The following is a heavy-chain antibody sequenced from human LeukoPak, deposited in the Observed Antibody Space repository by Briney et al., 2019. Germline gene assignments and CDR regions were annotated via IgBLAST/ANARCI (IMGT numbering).Heavy chain of an antibody. CDR3: AKNTGGLPTG. CDR2: IYSGGYT. V-gene: IGHV3-53*01. CDR1: GFSVSSNY. D-gene: IGHD2-8*02. Sequence: GGSLRLSCAASGFSVSSNYMSWVRQAPGMGLEWVSVIYSGGYTYYADSVKGRFTISRDNSKNTLYLEMNSLGAEDTAIYYCAKNTGGLPTGWGQGTLVTVSS. J-gene: IGHJ4*02.